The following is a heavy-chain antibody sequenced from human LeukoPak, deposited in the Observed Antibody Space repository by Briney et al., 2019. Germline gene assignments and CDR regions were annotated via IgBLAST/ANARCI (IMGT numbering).Heavy chain of an antibody. D-gene: IGHD1-14*01. CDR3: AREIVGGFNPGAY. J-gene: IGHJ4*02. CDR2: IHRSEST. CDR1: PDSTTSNF. Sequence: PSETLSLTCTVSPDSTTSNFWSWVRQPPGKGLEWIGEIHRSESTNYNPSLQSRVTISIDRSKNQIALELSSVTAADTAVYYCAREIVGGFNPGAYWGQGTLVTVSS. V-gene: IGHV4-4*02.